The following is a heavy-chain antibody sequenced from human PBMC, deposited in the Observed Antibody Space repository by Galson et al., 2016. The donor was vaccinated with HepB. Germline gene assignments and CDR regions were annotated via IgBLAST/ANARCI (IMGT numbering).Heavy chain of an antibody. D-gene: IGHD1-1*01. CDR2: IHYSGDT. CDR1: GGSISSNSYY. J-gene: IGHJ4*02. Sequence: SETLSLTCTVSGGSISSNSYYWGWIRQPPGKGLECIGSIHYSGDTYYNPSLKSRVTISVDTSKNQLSLRLTSVTAADTAMYYCARVQRQFGYYFDSWGPGTLVTVSS. V-gene: IGHV4-39*01. CDR3: ARVQRQFGYYFDS.